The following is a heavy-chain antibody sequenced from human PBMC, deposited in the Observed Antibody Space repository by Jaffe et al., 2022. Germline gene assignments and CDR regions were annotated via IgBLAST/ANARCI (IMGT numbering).Heavy chain of an antibody. Sequence: EVQLVESGGGLVQPGGSLRLSCAASGFTFSTYEMNWVRQAPGKGLEWLSYISSSGGTIYYADSVKGRFTISRDNAKNSLYLQMNSLRAEDTAVYYCARDPLPQYDSSGYYPGWFDPWGQGTLVTVSS. J-gene: IGHJ5*02. CDR1: GFTFSTYE. D-gene: IGHD3-22*01. CDR2: ISSSGGTI. V-gene: IGHV3-48*03. CDR3: ARDPLPQYDSSGYYPGWFDP.